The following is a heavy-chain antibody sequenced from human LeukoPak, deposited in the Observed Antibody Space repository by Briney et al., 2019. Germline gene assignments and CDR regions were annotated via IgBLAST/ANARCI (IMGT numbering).Heavy chain of an antibody. CDR1: GYTFTSYG. Sequence: PRASVKVSCKASGYTFTSYGISWVRQAPGQGLEWMGWISAYNGNTNYAQKLQGRVTMTTDTSTSTAYMELRSLRSDDTAVYYCASDRELGAPADWDYWGQGTLVTVSS. CDR2: ISAYNGNT. J-gene: IGHJ4*02. D-gene: IGHD3-10*01. V-gene: IGHV1-18*04. CDR3: ASDRELGAPADWDY.